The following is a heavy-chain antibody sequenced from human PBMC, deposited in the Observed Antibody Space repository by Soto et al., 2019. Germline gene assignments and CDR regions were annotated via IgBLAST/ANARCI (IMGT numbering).Heavy chain of an antibody. D-gene: IGHD3-16*01. CDR3: ARDWGAPGRGSALGYYYHFGMDV. J-gene: IGHJ6*02. CDR2: IKEDGSEE. Sequence: EVQLVESGGGVVQPGGSLRLSCAASGFTFSTYWMNWVRQAPGKGLEWVANIKEDGSEEFYVDSVKGRFTISRDNAKNSLYLDMNRLRGEDTAVYYCARDWGAPGRGSALGYYYHFGMDVWGQGTTVTVPS. V-gene: IGHV3-7*05. CDR1: GFTFSTYW.